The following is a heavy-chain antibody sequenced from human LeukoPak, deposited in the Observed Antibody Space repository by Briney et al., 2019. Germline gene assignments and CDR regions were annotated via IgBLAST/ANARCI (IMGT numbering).Heavy chain of an antibody. Sequence: GGSLRLSCAASGFPFSSYAMHWVRQAPGKGLEWVAFIRHDGSNKYHSNSVQGRFTISRDNSKNTLYLQMNSLRAEDTAVYYCARAGWEYWGQGTLVTVSS. D-gene: IGHD1-26*01. J-gene: IGHJ4*02. V-gene: IGHV3-30*02. CDR2: IRHDGSNK. CDR3: ARAGWEY. CDR1: GFPFSSYA.